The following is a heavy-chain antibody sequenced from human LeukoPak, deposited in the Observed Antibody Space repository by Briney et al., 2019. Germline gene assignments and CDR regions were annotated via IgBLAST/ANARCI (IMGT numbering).Heavy chain of an antibody. D-gene: IGHD3-10*01. CDR3: ARERYLWLGELIYYYGMDV. CDR2: IYYSGST. Sequence: KASETLSLTCTVSGGSISSGDYYWSWIRQPPGKGLEWIGYIYYSGSTYYNPSLKSRVTISVDTSKNQFSLKLSSVTAADTAVYYCARERYLWLGELIYYYGMDVWGKGTTVTVSS. J-gene: IGHJ6*04. CDR1: GGSISSGDYY. V-gene: IGHV4-30-4*01.